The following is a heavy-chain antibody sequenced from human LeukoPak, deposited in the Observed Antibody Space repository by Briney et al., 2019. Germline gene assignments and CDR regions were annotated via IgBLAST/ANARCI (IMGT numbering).Heavy chain of an antibody. CDR3: AKDLGYSSGWYEGYYFDY. Sequence: VGSLRLSCAASGFTFSSYAMSWVRQAPGKGLEWVSAISGSGGSTYYADSVKGRFTISRDNSKNTLYLQMNSLRAEDTAVYYCAKDLGYSSGWYEGYYFDYWGQGTLVTVSS. CDR2: ISGSGGST. D-gene: IGHD6-19*01. CDR1: GFTFSSYA. J-gene: IGHJ4*02. V-gene: IGHV3-23*01.